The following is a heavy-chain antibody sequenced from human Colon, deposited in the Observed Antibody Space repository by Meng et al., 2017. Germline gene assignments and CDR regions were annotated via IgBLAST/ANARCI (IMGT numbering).Heavy chain of an antibody. Sequence: QVQLQQRGAGLLKPSETLSLTCAVSGESFSHYFWSWICQAPGKGLEWIGEINHSGRSHYNPSHKSRFTISVETSQNQISLKVSSATAADTAVYYCARMAAGVAGERRFDYWGPGTLITVSS. CDR2: INHSGRS. CDR1: GESFSHYF. D-gene: IGHD6-19*01. CDR3: ARMAAGVAGERRFDY. V-gene: IGHV4-34*01. J-gene: IGHJ4*02.